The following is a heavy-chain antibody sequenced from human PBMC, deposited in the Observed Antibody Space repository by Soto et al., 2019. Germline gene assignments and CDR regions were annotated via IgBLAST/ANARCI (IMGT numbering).Heavy chain of an antibody. J-gene: IGHJ5*02. CDR1: GGSISSGDYY. Sequence: SETLSLTCTVSGGSISSGDYYWSGIRQPPGKGLEWIGYIYHSGNTYYNPSLKSRVTISVDTSKNQFSLKLSSVTAADPAVYYCARERPNGARLGPWGQGTLVTV. CDR3: ARERPNGARLGP. CDR2: IYHSGNT. D-gene: IGHD2-8*01. V-gene: IGHV4-30-4*01.